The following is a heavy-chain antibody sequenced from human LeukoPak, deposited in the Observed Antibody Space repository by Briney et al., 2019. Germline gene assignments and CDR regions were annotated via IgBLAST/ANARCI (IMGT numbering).Heavy chain of an antibody. V-gene: IGHV3-7*01. D-gene: IGHD1-7*01. CDR3: ARGTKTLYYYYYMDV. J-gene: IGHJ6*03. CDR1: GFTFSNYW. Sequence: PGGSLRLSCAASGFTFSNYWMNWVRQAPGKGLEWVANIKQDGGEKSYVDSVKGRFTISRDNAKNSLYLQMNSLRAEDTAVYYCARGTKTLYYYYYMDVWGKGTTVTVSS. CDR2: IKQDGGEK.